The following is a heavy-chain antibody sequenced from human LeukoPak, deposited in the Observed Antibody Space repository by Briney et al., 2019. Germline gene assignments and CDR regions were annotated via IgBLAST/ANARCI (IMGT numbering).Heavy chain of an antibody. D-gene: IGHD4-23*01. Sequence: GGSLRLSCAASGFTFSSFGMHWVRQAPGKGLEWVAVKGRFTLSRDNSKNTLFLQMNSLRAEDTAVYYCAKDSRVVTDTPGDYWGQGTLVTVSS. V-gene: IGHV3-33*03. J-gene: IGHJ4*02. CDR1: GFTFSSFG. CDR3: AKDSRVVTDTPGDY.